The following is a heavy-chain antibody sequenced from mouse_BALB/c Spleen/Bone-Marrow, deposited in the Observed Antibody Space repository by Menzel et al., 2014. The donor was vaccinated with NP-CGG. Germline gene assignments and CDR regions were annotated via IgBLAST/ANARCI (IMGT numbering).Heavy chain of an antibody. D-gene: IGHD4-1*01. Sequence: EVKVVESGGGLVQPGGSRKLSCAASGFTFSSFGMHWVRQAPEKGLEWVAYISSGSSTIFYADSVKGRFTVSRDNPKNTLFLQMTSLRSEDTAMYYCTRGGNWDDFDYWGQGTTFTVSS. V-gene: IGHV5-17*02. CDR3: TRGGNWDDFDY. CDR2: ISSGSSTI. CDR1: GFTFSSFG. J-gene: IGHJ2*01.